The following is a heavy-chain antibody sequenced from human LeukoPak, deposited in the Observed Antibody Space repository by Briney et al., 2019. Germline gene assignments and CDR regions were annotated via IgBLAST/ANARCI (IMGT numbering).Heavy chain of an antibody. CDR1: GFTVSDNY. CDR2: IYSAGTT. J-gene: IGHJ4*02. V-gene: IGHV3-66*01. Sequence: PGGSLRLSCAVSGFTVSDNYMSWVRQAPGKGLKWVSIIYSAGTTHYADSVKGRFTISRDNSKNTLYLQMNSLRVEGTAVYYCARDGDYGDTYYFDYWGQGTLVTVSS. CDR3: ARDGDYGDTYYFDY. D-gene: IGHD4-17*01.